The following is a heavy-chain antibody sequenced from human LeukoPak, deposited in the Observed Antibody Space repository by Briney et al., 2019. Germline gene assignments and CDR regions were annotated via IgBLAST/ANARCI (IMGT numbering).Heavy chain of an antibody. V-gene: IGHV1-69*13. CDR2: IIPIFGTA. CDR1: GGTFSSYA. J-gene: IGHJ2*01. Sequence: GASVKVSCKASGGTFSSYAISWVRQAPGQGLEWMGGIIPIFGTANYAQKFQGRVTITADESTSTAYMELSSLRSEDTAVYYCARKGVDSSGPRAGYFDLWGRGTLVTVSS. D-gene: IGHD3-22*01. CDR3: ARKGVDSSGPRAGYFDL.